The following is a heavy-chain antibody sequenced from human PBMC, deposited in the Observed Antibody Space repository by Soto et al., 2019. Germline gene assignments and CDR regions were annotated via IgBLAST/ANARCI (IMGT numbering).Heavy chain of an antibody. CDR3: ARDFFGGGSRWFDP. J-gene: IGHJ5*02. CDR2: ISAYNGST. D-gene: IGHD1-26*01. Sequence: ASVKVSCKASGYTFTSYGISWVRQAPGQGLEWMGWISAYNGSTNYAQKLQGRVTMTTDTSTSTAYMELRSLRSDDTAVYYCARDFFGGGSRWFDPWDQGTLLTVSS. V-gene: IGHV1-18*04. CDR1: GYTFTSYG.